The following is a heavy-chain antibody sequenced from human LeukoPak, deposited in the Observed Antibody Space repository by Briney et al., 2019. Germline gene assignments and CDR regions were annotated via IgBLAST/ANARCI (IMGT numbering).Heavy chain of an antibody. D-gene: IGHD3-3*01. Sequence: ASVKVSCKASGYTFSSYGISWVRQAPGQGLEWMGWISAYNGNTNYAQKLQGRVTMTTDTSRNTAYMELRSLRSDDTAVYYCARDLLQITIFGVVISYYFDYWGQGTLVTVSS. V-gene: IGHV1-18*01. CDR1: GYTFSSYG. J-gene: IGHJ4*02. CDR2: ISAYNGNT. CDR3: ARDLLQITIFGVVISYYFDY.